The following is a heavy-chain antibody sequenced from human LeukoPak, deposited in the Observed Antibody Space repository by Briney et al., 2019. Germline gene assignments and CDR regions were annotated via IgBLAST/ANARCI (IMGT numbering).Heavy chain of an antibody. V-gene: IGHV2-70*04. CDR2: IDWDDDK. D-gene: IGHD1-26*01. Sequence: SGPTLVNPTQTLTLTCTFSGFSLSTSGLRVSWIRQPPGKTLKWLAPIDWDDDKFYSTYLKTRITISKDSSKNQVVITMTNMDPVDTATYYCARLNSGTYLDYCGQGTLATVSS. J-gene: IGHJ4*02. CDR3: ARLNSGTYLDY. CDR1: GFSLSTSGLR.